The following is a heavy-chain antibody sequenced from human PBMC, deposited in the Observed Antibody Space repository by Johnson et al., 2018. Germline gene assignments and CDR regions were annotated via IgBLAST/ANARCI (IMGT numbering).Heavy chain of an antibody. CDR2: IWYDGSNK. V-gene: IGHV3-33*01. J-gene: IGHJ3*02. D-gene: IGHD3-22*01. CDR3: AREQPSGYDAFDI. CDR1: GFTFSSYG. Sequence: QVQLVQSGGGVVQXGRSXRLXCAASGFTFSSYGMHWVRQAPGKGLEWVAVIWYDGSNKYYADSVKGRFTISRDNSKNTLYLQMNSWRAEDTAVYYCAREQPSGYDAFDIWGQGTMVTVSS.